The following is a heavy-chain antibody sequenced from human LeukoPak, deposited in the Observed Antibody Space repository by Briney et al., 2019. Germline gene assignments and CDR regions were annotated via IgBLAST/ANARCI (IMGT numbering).Heavy chain of an antibody. J-gene: IGHJ3*02. Sequence: TSETLSLTCTVSGGSISSYYWSWIRQPGGKGLEWIGRIYTSGSTNYNPSLKSRVTMSVDTSKNQFSLKLSSVTAADTAVYYCAKRMDSSGVRGSAFDIWGQGTMVTVSS. D-gene: IGHD3-22*01. CDR1: GGSISSYY. V-gene: IGHV4-4*07. CDR2: IYTSGST. CDR3: AKRMDSSGVRGSAFDI.